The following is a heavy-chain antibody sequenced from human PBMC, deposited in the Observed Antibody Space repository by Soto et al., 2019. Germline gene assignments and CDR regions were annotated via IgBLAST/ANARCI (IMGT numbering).Heavy chain of an antibody. Sequence: QVQLVESGGGVVQPGRSLRLSCAASGFTFSSYGMHWVRQAPGKGLEWVAVISSDGSNKYYADSVKGRFTISRDNSKITLYLQMNSLKAEDTAVYYCAKDPQDIVVVPAANSWYYYYGMDVWGQGTTVTVSS. V-gene: IGHV3-30*18. J-gene: IGHJ6*02. CDR3: AKDPQDIVVVPAANSWYYYYGMDV. D-gene: IGHD2-2*01. CDR1: GFTFSSYG. CDR2: ISSDGSNK.